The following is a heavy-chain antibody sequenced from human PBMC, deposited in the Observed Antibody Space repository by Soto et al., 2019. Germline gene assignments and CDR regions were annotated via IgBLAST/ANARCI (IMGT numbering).Heavy chain of an antibody. Sequence: SETLSLTCTVSGGSISSGGYYWSWIRQHPGKGLEWIGYIYYSGSTYYNPSLKSRVTISVDTSKNQFSLKLSSVTAPDTAVYYCARGPDVLRFLEWPYRFDYWGQGTLVTVSS. V-gene: IGHV4-31*03. CDR1: GGSISSGGYY. CDR2: IYYSGST. CDR3: ARGPDVLRFLEWPYRFDY. D-gene: IGHD3-3*01. J-gene: IGHJ4*02.